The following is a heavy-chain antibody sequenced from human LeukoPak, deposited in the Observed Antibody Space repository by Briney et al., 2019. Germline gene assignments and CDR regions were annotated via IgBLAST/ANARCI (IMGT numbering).Heavy chain of an antibody. J-gene: IGHJ6*01. CDR1: GFTVSSNY. CDR3: ARDRFLPAAIPTNYYYYYGMDV. V-gene: IGHV3-53*01. CDR2: IYSGGST. Sequence: HAGGSLRLSCAASGFTVSSNYMSWVRQAPGKGLEWVSVIYSGGSTYYADSVKGRFTISRDNSKNTLYLQMNSLRAEDTAVYYYARDRFLPAAIPTNYYYYYGMDVWGKGTTVTLSS. D-gene: IGHD2-2*02.